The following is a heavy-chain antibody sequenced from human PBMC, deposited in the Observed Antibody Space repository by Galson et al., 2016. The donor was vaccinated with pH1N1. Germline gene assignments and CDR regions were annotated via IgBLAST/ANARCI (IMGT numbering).Heavy chain of an antibody. V-gene: IGHV5-51*03. Sequence: QSGADVKKPGESLKISCKASGFSFTWYWIAWVRQVPGKGLEWVGVVNPGGSTIRYSPPFQGQVTISSDKSINTAYLQWISLKASDTATYYCARQYDFGDYRGDAFDIWGQGTMVIVSS. CDR1: GFSFTWYW. D-gene: IGHD4-17*01. CDR2: VNPGGSTI. CDR3: ARQYDFGDYRGDAFDI. J-gene: IGHJ3*02.